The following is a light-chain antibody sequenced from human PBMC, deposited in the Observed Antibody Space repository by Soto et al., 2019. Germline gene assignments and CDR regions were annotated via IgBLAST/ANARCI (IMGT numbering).Light chain of an antibody. CDR1: SSDVGSHNL. CDR2: EGS. CDR3: CSYAGRV. J-gene: IGLJ1*01. V-gene: IGLV2-23*01. Sequence: QSALTQPASVSGSPGQSITISCTGTSSDVGSHNLVSWYQQHPGKAPKLMIYEGSKRPSGVSNRFSGSKSGNTASLTISGLQAEDEADYYCCSYAGRVFGTGTKVTVL.